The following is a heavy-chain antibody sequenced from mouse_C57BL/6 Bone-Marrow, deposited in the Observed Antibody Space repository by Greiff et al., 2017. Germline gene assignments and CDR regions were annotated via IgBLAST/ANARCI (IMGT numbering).Heavy chain of an antibody. CDR2: IYPGSGNT. CDR1: GYTFPDYY. Sequence: QVHVKQSGAELVRPGASVKLSCKASGYTFPDYYINWVKQRPGQGLEWIARIYPGSGNTYYNEKFKGKATLTAEKSYSPAYMQLSNLTSENSAVYFCASYGYYGRAWCAYWGQGTLVTGSA. CDR3: ASYGYYGRAWCAY. D-gene: IGHD2-3*01. J-gene: IGHJ3*01. V-gene: IGHV1-76*01.